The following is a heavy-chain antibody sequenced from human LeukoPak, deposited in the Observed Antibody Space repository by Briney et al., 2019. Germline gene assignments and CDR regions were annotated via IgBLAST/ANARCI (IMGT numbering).Heavy chain of an antibody. CDR2: IIPKLGRV. Sequence: GASVKVSCKASGDTVSNYGISWARQAPGQGLELMGGIIPKLGRVNYAQKFQGRVMITAVESTDTVNMELNSLRSEDTAVYYCAIRHCGGECHPTNYYYYGIHVWGQGTTVTVSS. D-gene: IGHD2-21*01. CDR1: GDTVSNYG. J-gene: IGHJ6*02. V-gene: IGHV1-69*13. CDR3: AIRHCGGECHPTNYYYYGIHV.